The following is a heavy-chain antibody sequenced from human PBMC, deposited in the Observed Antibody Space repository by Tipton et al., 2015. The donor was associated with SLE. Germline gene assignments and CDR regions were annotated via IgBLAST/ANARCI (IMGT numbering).Heavy chain of an antibody. CDR1: GDSIISGDYY. CDR2: IFYTGPT. D-gene: IGHD3-22*01. J-gene: IGHJ3*02. CDR3: ATNYYDSSDYSFDALHI. V-gene: IGHV4-31*03. Sequence: TLSLTCTVSGDSIISGDYYWSWVRQHPGRGLEWIAYIFYTGPTYYNPSLKSRVTISIDTSKNQFSLKLSSVTAADTAVYYCATNYYDSSDYSFDALHIWGQGTMVIVSS.